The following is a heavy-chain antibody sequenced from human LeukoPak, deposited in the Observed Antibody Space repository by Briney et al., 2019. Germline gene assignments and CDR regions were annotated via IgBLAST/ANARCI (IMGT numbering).Heavy chain of an antibody. CDR1: GFTFSSYA. V-gene: IGHV3-30*04. Sequence: GGSLRLSCAASGFTFSSYAMHWVRQAPGKGLEWVAVISYDGSNKYYADSVKDRFTISRDNSKNTLYLQMNSLRAEDTAVYYYARDLGTSSSWYGSYYYYGMDVWGQGTTVTVSS. CDR3: ARDLGTSSSWYGSYYYYGMDV. CDR2: ISYDGSNK. J-gene: IGHJ6*02. D-gene: IGHD6-13*01.